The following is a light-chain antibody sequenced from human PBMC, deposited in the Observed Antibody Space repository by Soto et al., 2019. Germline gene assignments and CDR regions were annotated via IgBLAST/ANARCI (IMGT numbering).Light chain of an antibody. J-gene: IGKJ1*01. CDR3: QQPNDYWT. CDR1: RRGLYSPATRRY. V-gene: IGKV4-1*01. CDR2: WAS. Sequence: DIVVTQSPDSLAVSLGERATITCKSSRRGLYSPATRRYLGWYQKKPGQPPKLLIYWASTRESGVPDRFSGSGSGTDFTFTSSSLLPDDFATYFCQQPNDYWTFCKGTSVEIK.